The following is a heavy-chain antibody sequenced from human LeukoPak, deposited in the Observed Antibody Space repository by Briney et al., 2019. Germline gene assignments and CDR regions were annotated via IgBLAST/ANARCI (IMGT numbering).Heavy chain of an antibody. J-gene: IGHJ4*02. Sequence: GGSLRLSCAASGFTFSSYAMHWVRQAPGKGLEWVAVISYDGSNKYYADSVKGRFTISRDNAKNSLYLQMNSLRAEDTAVYYCARGIAARRLDYWGQGTLVTVSS. V-gene: IGHV3-30*04. D-gene: IGHD6-6*01. CDR1: GFTFSSYA. CDR2: ISYDGSNK. CDR3: ARGIAARRLDY.